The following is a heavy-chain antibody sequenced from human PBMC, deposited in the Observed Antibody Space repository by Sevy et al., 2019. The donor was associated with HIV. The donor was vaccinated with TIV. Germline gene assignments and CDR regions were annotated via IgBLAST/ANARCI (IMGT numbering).Heavy chain of an antibody. Sequence: GESLKISCKASGYSFTNYWIGWVRQMPGKGLEWMGIIYPDDSDTRYSPSFQGQVTISVDKSISTAYLQWNSLKASDTAMYYCTRRAQQLTQGFQHWGQGTLVTVSS. J-gene: IGHJ1*01. D-gene: IGHD6-13*01. V-gene: IGHV5-51*01. CDR1: GYSFTNYW. CDR2: IYPDDSDT. CDR3: TRRAQQLTQGFQH.